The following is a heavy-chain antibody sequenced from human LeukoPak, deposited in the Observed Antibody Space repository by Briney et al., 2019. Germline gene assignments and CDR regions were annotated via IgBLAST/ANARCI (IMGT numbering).Heavy chain of an antibody. J-gene: IGHJ4*02. CDR2: ISGSGGST. CDR1: GFTFSSYA. Sequence: PGGSLRLSCAASGFTFSSYAMSWVRQAPGKGLEWVSAISGSGGSTYYADSVKGRFTISRDNSKNTLYLQMNSLRAGDTAVYYCAKDKVVVPAALVDYWGQGTLVTVSS. CDR3: AKDKVVVPAALVDY. D-gene: IGHD2-2*01. V-gene: IGHV3-23*01.